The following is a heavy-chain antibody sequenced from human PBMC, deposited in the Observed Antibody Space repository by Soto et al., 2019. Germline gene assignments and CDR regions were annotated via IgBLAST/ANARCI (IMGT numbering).Heavy chain of an antibody. J-gene: IGHJ6*02. Sequence: QVQLVESGGGVVQPGRSLRLSCAASRFTFSSYAMHWVRQAPGKGLEWVAVISSDGSNKYNADSVKGRFTISRDNSENTLFLQMSRLRAEDTAVYYCARGLTYYSGSGRNYYYGMDVWGQGTTVTVSS. D-gene: IGHD3-10*01. CDR3: ARGLTYYSGSGRNYYYGMDV. V-gene: IGHV3-30-3*01. CDR1: RFTFSSYA. CDR2: ISSDGSNK.